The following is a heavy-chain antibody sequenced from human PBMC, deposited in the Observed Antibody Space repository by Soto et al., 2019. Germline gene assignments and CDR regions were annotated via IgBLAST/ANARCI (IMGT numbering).Heavy chain of an antibody. J-gene: IGHJ6*02. Sequence: ASVKVSCKASGYTFTGYYMHWVRQAPGQGLEWMGWINPNSGGTNYAQKFQGWVTMTRDTSISTAYMELSRLRSDDTAVYYCARATLLNGNYDGMDVWGQGTTVTVS. CDR2: INPNSGGT. V-gene: IGHV1-2*04. CDR3: ARATLLNGNYDGMDV. CDR1: GYTFTGYY. D-gene: IGHD3-10*01.